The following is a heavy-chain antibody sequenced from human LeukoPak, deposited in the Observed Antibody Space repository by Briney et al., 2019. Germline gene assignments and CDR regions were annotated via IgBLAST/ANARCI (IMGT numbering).Heavy chain of an antibody. V-gene: IGHV1-46*01. CDR3: AGGVRAGHRENWFDP. CDR2: LNPSLGTT. CDR1: GYTFTDYY. J-gene: IGHJ5*02. D-gene: IGHD6-19*01. Sequence: ASVKVSCKASGYTFTDYYINWMRQAPGQGLEWMGVLNPSLGTTAYAQKFQGRLTMTMDMSTNTVYMELSSLTSEDTAVFYCAGGVRAGHRENWFDPWGQGTLVTVSS.